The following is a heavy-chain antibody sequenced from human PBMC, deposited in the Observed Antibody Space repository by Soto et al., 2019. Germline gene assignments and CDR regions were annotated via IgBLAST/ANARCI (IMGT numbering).Heavy chain of an antibody. Sequence: PGGSLRLSCAASGFTFSSYEMNWVRQAPGKGLEWVSYISSSGSTIYYADPVKGRFTISRDNAKNSLFLQMNSLRAEDTAVYYCARDEYCSGGSCYSGGFDPWGQGTLVTVSS. J-gene: IGHJ5*02. D-gene: IGHD2-15*01. CDR3: ARDEYCSGGSCYSGGFDP. V-gene: IGHV3-48*03. CDR1: GFTFSSYE. CDR2: ISSSGSTI.